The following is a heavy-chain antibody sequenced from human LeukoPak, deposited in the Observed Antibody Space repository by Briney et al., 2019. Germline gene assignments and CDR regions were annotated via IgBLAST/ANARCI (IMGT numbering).Heavy chain of an antibody. Sequence: PGGSLRLSCAASGFTFSSYGMHWVRQAPGKGLEWVAFIRYDGSNKYYADSVKGRFTISRDNSKNTLYLQMKSLRAEDTAVYYCAKVPYNWNYAYFEYRGQGTPVTVSS. D-gene: IGHD1-7*01. CDR1: GFTFSSYG. CDR3: AKVPYNWNYAYFEY. J-gene: IGHJ4*02. CDR2: IRYDGSNK. V-gene: IGHV3-30*02.